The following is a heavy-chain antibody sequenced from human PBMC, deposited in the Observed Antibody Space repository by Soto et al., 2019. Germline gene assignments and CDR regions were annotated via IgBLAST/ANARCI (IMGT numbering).Heavy chain of an antibody. Sequence: QVQLQESGPGLVKTSETLSLTCTVSGVSISPYYWTWIRQPAGKGLEWIGHLYSSGRATYNPSLNNRVAMSVFRDLSSLTLKSLSAADTAVYYCARHFDVNTALDYYYFDLWGRGALVTVSS. D-gene: IGHD5-18*01. CDR3: ARHFDVNTALDYYYFDL. J-gene: IGHJ2*01. V-gene: IGHV4-4*07. CDR2: LYSSGRA. CDR1: GVSISPYY.